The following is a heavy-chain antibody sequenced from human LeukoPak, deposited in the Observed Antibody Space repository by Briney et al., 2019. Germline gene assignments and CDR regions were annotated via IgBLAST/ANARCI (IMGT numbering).Heavy chain of an antibody. CDR3: ARDYGDYYGMDV. V-gene: IGHV3-53*01. Sequence: GGSLRLSCAASGFTVSSHYMSWVRQAPGKGLEWVSVIYSGGSTYYADSVKGRFTISRDNSKNSLYLQMSSLRAEDTAVYYCARDYGDYYGMDVWGQGTTVTVSS. CDR1: GFTVSSHY. CDR2: IYSGGST. D-gene: IGHD4-17*01. J-gene: IGHJ6*02.